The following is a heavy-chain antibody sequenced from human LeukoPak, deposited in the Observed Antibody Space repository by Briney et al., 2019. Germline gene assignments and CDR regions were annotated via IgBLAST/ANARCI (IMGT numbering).Heavy chain of an antibody. D-gene: IGHD3-10*01. CDR2: LKSKTDSATT. V-gene: IGHV3-15*01. Sequence: KPGGSLRLSCAASGFTFSNAWMSWVRQAPGKGLEWVGRLKSKTDSATTDYAAPVKGRFTISRDDSKNTLYLQMNSLKTEDTAVYYCTTDYAGASGTKGDYWGQGTLVTVSS. CDR3: TTDYAGASGTKGDY. J-gene: IGHJ4*02. CDR1: GFTFSNAW.